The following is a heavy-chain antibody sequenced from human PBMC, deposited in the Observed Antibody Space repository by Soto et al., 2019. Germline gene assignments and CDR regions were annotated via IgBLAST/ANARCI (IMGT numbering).Heavy chain of an antibody. Sequence: KASETLSLTCTVSGGSISSSSYYWGWIRQPPGKGLEWIGSIYYSGSTYYNPSLKSRVTISVDTSKNQFSLKLSSVTAADTAVYYCATINTYYYDSSGSLFDYWGQGTLVTVSS. CDR2: IYYSGST. CDR1: GGSISSSSYY. CDR3: ATINTYYYDSSGSLFDY. J-gene: IGHJ4*02. V-gene: IGHV4-39*01. D-gene: IGHD3-22*01.